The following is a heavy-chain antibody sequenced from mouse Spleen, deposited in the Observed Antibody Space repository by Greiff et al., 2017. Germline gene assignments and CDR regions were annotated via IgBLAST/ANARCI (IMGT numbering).Heavy chain of an antibody. J-gene: IGHJ3*01. D-gene: IGHD1-1*01. Sequence: QVQLKESGAELMKPGASVKLSCKATGYTFTGYWIEWVKQRPGQGLEWIGYINPSSGYTKYNQKFKDKATLTADKSSSTAYMQLSSLTYEDSAVYYCAREETYYYGSAWFAYWGQGTLVTVSA. CDR3: AREETYYYGSAWFAY. V-gene: IGHV1-7*01. CDR1: GYTFTGYW. CDR2: INPSSGYT.